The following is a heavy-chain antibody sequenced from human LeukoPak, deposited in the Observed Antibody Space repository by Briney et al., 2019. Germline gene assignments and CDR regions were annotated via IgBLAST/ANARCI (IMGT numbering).Heavy chain of an antibody. CDR1: GFTFSRHW. Sequence: GGSLRLSCADSGFTFSRHWMDWVRQSPGRGLEWVANIDQDGSTEYYVDSVGGRFTVSRDNAKNSVYLQIDSLRAEDTAVYYCARADNYGSILDYWGRGTLVTVSS. CDR2: IDQDGSTE. J-gene: IGHJ4*02. CDR3: ARADNYGSILDY. D-gene: IGHD3-10*01. V-gene: IGHV3-7*04.